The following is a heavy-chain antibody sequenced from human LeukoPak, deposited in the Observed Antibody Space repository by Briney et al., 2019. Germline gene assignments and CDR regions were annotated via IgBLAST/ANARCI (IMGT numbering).Heavy chain of an antibody. V-gene: IGHV1-18*01. D-gene: IGHD3-16*01. CDR2: ISAYNGNT. Sequence: ASVKVSCKASGYTFTSYGISWVRQPPGQGLEWMGWISAYNGNTNYAQKLQGRVTMNTDTSTSTAYMELRSLRSDDTAVYYCARDLRSAEGDIMITFGGVFDAFDIWGQGTMVTVSS. CDR1: GYTFTSYG. J-gene: IGHJ3*02. CDR3: ARDLRSAEGDIMITFGGVFDAFDI.